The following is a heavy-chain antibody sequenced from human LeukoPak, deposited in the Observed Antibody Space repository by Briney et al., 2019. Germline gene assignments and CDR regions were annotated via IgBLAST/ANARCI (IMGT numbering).Heavy chain of an antibody. CDR3: ARDKSLYYYDSSGSHDAFDI. CDR2: IYSGGST. CDR1: GFTVSSNY. J-gene: IGHJ3*02. Sequence: PGGSLRLSCAASGFTVSSNYMSWVRQAPGKGLEWVSVIYSGGSTYYADSVKGRFTISRDNSKNTLYLQMNSLRAEDTAVYYCARDKSLYYYDSSGSHDAFDIWGQGTMVTVSS. D-gene: IGHD3-22*01. V-gene: IGHV3-66*01.